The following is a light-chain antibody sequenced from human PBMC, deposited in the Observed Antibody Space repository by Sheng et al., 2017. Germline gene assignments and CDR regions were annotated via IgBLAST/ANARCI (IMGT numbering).Light chain of an antibody. CDR3: QQYNNYSPYS. Sequence: DIQMTQSPSTLSASVGDRVTITCRASQNINSWLAWYQQKSGKAPKLLIYKASSLESGVPARFSGSGSETEFTLTISSLQPDDFVTYYCQQYNNYSPYSFGQGTKLEIK. CDR1: QNINSW. V-gene: IGKV1-5*03. J-gene: IGKJ2*03. CDR2: KAS.